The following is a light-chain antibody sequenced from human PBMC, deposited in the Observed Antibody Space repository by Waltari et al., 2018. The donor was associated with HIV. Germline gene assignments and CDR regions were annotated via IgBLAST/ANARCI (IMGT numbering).Light chain of an antibody. J-gene: IGLJ1*01. CDR1: NSDLGAYNY. Sequence: QSALTQPASVSGSPGQSITISCTGTNSDLGAYNYVSWYQQHPGQAPKLLIYEVSNRPSGVSNRFSGSKSGTTASLTISGLQAEDEADYYCSSYTGTSTLYVLGPGTKVTVL. CDR2: EVS. V-gene: IGLV2-14*01. CDR3: SSYTGTSTLYV.